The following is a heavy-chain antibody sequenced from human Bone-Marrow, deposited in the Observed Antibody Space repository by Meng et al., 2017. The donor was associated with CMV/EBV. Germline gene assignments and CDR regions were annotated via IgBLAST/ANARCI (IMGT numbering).Heavy chain of an antibody. D-gene: IGHD2-2*01. CDR1: AGSVSGYY. V-gene: IGHV4-34*01. CDR3: ARGYCSSTSCLIDY. Sequence: QGQRQQWGAGLLKPSETLSLPCAFYAGSVSGYYWSWIRQPPGKGLEWIGEINHSGSTNYNPSLKSRVTISVDTSKNQFSLKLSSVTAADTAVYYCARGYCSSTSCLIDYWGQGTLVTVSS. CDR2: INHSGST. J-gene: IGHJ4*02.